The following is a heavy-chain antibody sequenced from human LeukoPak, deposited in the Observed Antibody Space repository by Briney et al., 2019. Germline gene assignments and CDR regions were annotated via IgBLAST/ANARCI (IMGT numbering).Heavy chain of an antibody. CDR3: IRERFGDYAEN. D-gene: IGHD4-17*01. Sequence: GGSLRLSCAASGFTFSSHAMSWVRQAPGKGLEWVSVIYRDGTTSYADSVKGRFTISGDISKNTVYLQMNNLRAEDTAIYYCIRERFGDYAENWGQGTLVTVSS. CDR1: GFTFSSHA. V-gene: IGHV3-53*01. J-gene: IGHJ4*02. CDR2: IYRDGTT.